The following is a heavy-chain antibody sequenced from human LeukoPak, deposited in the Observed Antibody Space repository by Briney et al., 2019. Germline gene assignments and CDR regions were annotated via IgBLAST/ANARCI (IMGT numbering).Heavy chain of an antibody. CDR3: SRSTAVAATTTDY. Sequence: EGSLWVSSKASGGTFSSYAISWVRHAPGQGLEWMGGIIPIFGTANYAQKFQGRVTITKDESTSNAYMGRSSLRPEDTSAYYRSRSTAVAATTTDYSGQGSLLTVSS. CDR1: GGTFSSYA. J-gene: IGHJ4*01. D-gene: IGHD6-19*01. CDR2: IIPIFGTA. V-gene: IGHV1-69*05.